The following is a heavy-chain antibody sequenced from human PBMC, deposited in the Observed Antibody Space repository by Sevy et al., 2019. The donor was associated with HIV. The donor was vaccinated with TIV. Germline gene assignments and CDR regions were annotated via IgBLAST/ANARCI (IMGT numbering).Heavy chain of an antibody. V-gene: IGHV3-11*01. CDR1: GFTFSDYY. J-gene: IGHJ4*02. D-gene: IGHD6-13*01. Sequence: GGSLRLSCAASGFTFSDYYVSWIRQAPGKGLEWVSYISSSGSTIYYADSVKGRFTISRDNAKNSLYLQMNSLRAEDTAVYYCARGKRQQLVDFDYWGQGTLVTVSS. CDR3: ARGKRQQLVDFDY. CDR2: ISSSGSTI.